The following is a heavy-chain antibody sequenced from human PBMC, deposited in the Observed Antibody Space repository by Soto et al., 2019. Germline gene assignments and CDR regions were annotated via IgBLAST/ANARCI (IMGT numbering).Heavy chain of an antibody. Sequence: QVQLQESGPGLVKPSETLSLTCTVSGGSISSYYWSWIRQPPGKGLEWIGYIYYSGSTNYNPSRTSRGTISVDTSKNQFSLKLSSVTAADAAVYYCARVWGGAFDIWGQGTMVTVSS. CDR1: GGSISSYY. J-gene: IGHJ3*02. CDR3: ARVWGGAFDI. CDR2: IYYSGST. D-gene: IGHD3-10*01. V-gene: IGHV4-59*01.